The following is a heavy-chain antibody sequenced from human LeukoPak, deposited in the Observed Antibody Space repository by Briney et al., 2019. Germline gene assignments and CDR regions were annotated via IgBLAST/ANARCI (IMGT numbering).Heavy chain of an antibody. Sequence: GGSLRLSCAASGFTFSSYAMSWVRQAPGKGLEWVSAISGSGGSTYYADSVKGRFTISRDNSKNTLYLQMNSLRAEDTAVYYCAKDICSSTSCYDLTFDHWGQGTLVTVSS. J-gene: IGHJ4*02. D-gene: IGHD2-2*01. CDR3: AKDICSSTSCYDLTFDH. CDR1: GFTFSSYA. CDR2: ISGSGGST. V-gene: IGHV3-23*01.